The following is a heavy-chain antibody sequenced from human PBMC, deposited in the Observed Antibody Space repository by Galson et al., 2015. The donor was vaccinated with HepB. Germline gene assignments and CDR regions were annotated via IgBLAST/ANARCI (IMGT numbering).Heavy chain of an antibody. CDR3: ARDSCSTSCSVFDY. J-gene: IGHJ4*02. D-gene: IGHD2-2*01. CDR2: IWYDGSNK. V-gene: IGHV3-33*01. CDR1: GFTFSSYG. Sequence: SLRLSCAASGFTFSSYGMRRVRQAPGKGLEWVAVIWYDGSNKYYADSVKGRFTISRDNSKNTLYLQMNSLRAEDTAVYYCARDSCSTSCSVFDYWGQGTLVTVSS.